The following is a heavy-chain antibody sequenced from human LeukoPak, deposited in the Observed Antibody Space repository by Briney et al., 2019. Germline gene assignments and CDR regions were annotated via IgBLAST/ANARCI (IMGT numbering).Heavy chain of an antibody. D-gene: IGHD6-19*01. CDR2: ISSSSTYI. Sequence: PGGSLRLSCAASGFTFSSYSMNWVRQAPGKGLEWVSSISSSSTYIYYADSVKGRFTFSRDNAKNSLYLQMNSLRAEDTAVYYCAKDRAGLVRYYYYGMDVWGQGTTVTVSS. V-gene: IGHV3-21*01. CDR1: GFTFSSYS. J-gene: IGHJ6*02. CDR3: AKDRAGLVRYYYYGMDV.